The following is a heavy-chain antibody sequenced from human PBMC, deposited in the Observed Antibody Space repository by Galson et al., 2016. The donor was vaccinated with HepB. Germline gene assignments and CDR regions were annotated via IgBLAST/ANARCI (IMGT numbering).Heavy chain of an antibody. Sequence: ETLSLTCTVSGASISSYYRNWIRQPPGKGLEWIGYIYHGGGSGGTSYNPSLKSRVTISVDTSKNQLSLKLTFVTAADTAVYFCARDANWGAFGYGMDVWGQGTTVTVSS. V-gene: IGHV4-59*01. D-gene: IGHD7-27*01. CDR2: IYHGGGSGGT. J-gene: IGHJ6*02. CDR3: ARDANWGAFGYGMDV. CDR1: GASISSYY.